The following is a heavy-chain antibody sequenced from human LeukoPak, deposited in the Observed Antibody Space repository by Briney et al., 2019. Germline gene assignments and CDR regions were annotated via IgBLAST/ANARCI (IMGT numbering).Heavy chain of an antibody. D-gene: IGHD2-2*01. J-gene: IGHJ4*02. CDR1: GGSISSYY. CDR3: ARGSVVVPAAWPPRYYFDY. CDR2: IYYSGST. Sequence: ASETLSLTCTVSGGSISSYYWSWIRQPPGKGLEWIGYIYYSGSTNYNPSLKSRVTISVDTSKNQFSLKLSSVTAADTAVYHCARGSVVVPAAWPPRYYFDYWGQGTLVTVSS. V-gene: IGHV4-59*01.